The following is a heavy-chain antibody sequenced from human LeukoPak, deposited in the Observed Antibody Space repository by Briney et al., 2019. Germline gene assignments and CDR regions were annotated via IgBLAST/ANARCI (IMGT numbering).Heavy chain of an antibody. V-gene: IGHV1-18*01. J-gene: IGHJ4*02. CDR1: GYTFTSYG. D-gene: IGHD2-2*02. CDR2: ISAYNGNT. Sequence: RASVKVSCKASGYTFTSYGISWVRQAPGQGLEWMGWISAYNGNTNYAQKLQGRVTMTTDTSTSTAYMELRSLRSDDTAVYYCARDRGPGYCSRTSCYTYYFDYWGQGTLVTVSS. CDR3: ARDRGPGYCSRTSCYTYYFDY.